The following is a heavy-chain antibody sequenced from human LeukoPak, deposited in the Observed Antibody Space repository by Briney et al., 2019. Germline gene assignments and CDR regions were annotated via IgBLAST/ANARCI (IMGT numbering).Heavy chain of an antibody. CDR2: IRYDGSNK. D-gene: IGHD6-19*01. CDR1: GFTFSSYG. Sequence: GGSLRLSCAASGFTFSSYGMHWVRQAPGKGLEWVAFIRYDGSNKYYADSVKGRFTISRDNSKNTLYLQMNSLRAGDAAVYYCAKTGYSSLGAFDIWGQGTMVTVSS. J-gene: IGHJ3*02. CDR3: AKTGYSSLGAFDI. V-gene: IGHV3-30*02.